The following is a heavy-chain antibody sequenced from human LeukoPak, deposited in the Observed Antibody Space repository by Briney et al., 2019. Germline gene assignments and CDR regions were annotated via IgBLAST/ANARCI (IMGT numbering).Heavy chain of an antibody. CDR1: GFTFSSYG. CDR2: ISYDGNNQ. D-gene: IGHD1-26*01. V-gene: IGHV3-30*18. J-gene: IGHJ4*02. Sequence: QSGVSLRLSCAASGFTFSSYGMHWVRQSPGKGRQWVAVISYDGNNQYSADSVKGRFTISRDNSKNTLYLQMNSLGAEDTAVYYCAKDSGTYYKAFDYWGQGTLVTVSS. CDR3: AKDSGTYYKAFDY.